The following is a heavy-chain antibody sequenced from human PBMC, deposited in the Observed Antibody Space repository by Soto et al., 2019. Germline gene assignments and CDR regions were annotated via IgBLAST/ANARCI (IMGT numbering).Heavy chain of an antibody. D-gene: IGHD6-6*01. Sequence: ASVKVSCKASGGSFSSYAISWVRQAPGQGLEWMGGIIPIFGTPSYAQKFRGRVTITADESTSTAYMELSSLRSEDTAVYYCAREYRSSSGRFDNWGQGTLVTVSS. CDR3: AREYRSSSGRFDN. CDR1: GGSFSSYA. V-gene: IGHV1-69*13. J-gene: IGHJ4*02. CDR2: IIPIFGTP.